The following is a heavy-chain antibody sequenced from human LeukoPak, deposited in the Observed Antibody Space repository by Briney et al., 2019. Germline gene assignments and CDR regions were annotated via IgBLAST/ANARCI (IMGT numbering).Heavy chain of an antibody. Sequence: ASVKGSCKASGYTFTSYAMHWVRQAPGQRLEWMGWINAGNGNTKYSQKFQGRVTITRDTSASTAHMELSSLRSEDTAVYYCASMGVPAAPSYWGQGTLVTVSS. V-gene: IGHV1-3*01. CDR3: ASMGVPAAPSY. CDR1: GYTFTSYA. D-gene: IGHD2-2*01. CDR2: INAGNGNT. J-gene: IGHJ4*02.